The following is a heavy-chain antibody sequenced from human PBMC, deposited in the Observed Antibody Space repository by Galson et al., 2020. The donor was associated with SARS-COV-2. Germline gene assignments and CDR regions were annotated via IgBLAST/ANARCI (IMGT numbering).Heavy chain of an antibody. CDR1: GGSISSGTYF. CDR2: LDYSGST. V-gene: IGHV4-39*07. J-gene: IGHJ4*02. Sequence: SETLSLTCTVSGGSISSGTYFWGWIRQPPGKGLEWIGRLDYSGSTNYNPSLQSRVTISLDTSKNQFSLRLSSVTAADTAVYYCARGIDGIAYCGGDCYSTPFDYWGQGTLVTVSS. CDR3: ARGIDGIAYCGGDCYSTPFDY. D-gene: IGHD2-21*02.